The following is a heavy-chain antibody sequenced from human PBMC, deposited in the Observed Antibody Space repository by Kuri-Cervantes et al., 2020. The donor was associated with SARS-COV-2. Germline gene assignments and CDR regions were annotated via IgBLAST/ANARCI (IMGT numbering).Heavy chain of an antibody. D-gene: IGHD7-27*01. CDR3: ARDLRLGKSLDY. V-gene: IGHV3-73*01. CDR1: GFLFSASA. Sequence: GESLKISCEVSGFLFSASAIHWVRQASGKGLEWVGRIRGKANNYATAYVASVKGRFTISRDDSKNMAYLQMNSLKTEDTAVYYCARDLRLGKSLDYWGQGTLVTVSS. CDR2: IRGKANNYAT. J-gene: IGHJ4*02.